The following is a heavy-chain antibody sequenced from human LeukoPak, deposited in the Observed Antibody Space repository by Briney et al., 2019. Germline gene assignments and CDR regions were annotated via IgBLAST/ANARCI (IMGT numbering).Heavy chain of an antibody. J-gene: IGHJ3*02. CDR2: IAYDGKTT. CDR1: GLSFSAYG. D-gene: IGHD3-22*01. Sequence: GGSLRLSCAAFGLSFSAYGTHWVRQAPGKGLEWVAVIAYDGKTTYYSDSVKGRLTISRDNAKNSLYLQMNSLRAEDTAVYYCARETDSSGYNDAFDIWGQGTMVTVSS. CDR3: ARETDSSGYNDAFDI. V-gene: IGHV3-30*03.